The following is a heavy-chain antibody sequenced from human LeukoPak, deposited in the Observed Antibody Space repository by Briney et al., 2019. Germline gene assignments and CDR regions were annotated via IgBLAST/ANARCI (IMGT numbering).Heavy chain of an antibody. D-gene: IGHD6-13*01. CDR2: MYSSGST. V-gene: IGHV4-31*03. Sequence: SETLSITCTVSGGSISSGGYYWGWRPPHPGKDLECMTYMYSSGSTYYNPSLRSRITISLDTSKTQFSLKLTSLTAADTAVYYCARTKPLAAAGGAFDIWGQGTTVSVSS. J-gene: IGHJ3*02. CDR1: GGSISSGGYY. CDR3: ARTKPLAAAGGAFDI.